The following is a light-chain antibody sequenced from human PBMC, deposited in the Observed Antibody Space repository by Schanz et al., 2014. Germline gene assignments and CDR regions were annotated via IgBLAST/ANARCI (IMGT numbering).Light chain of an antibody. J-gene: IGLJ1*01. V-gene: IGLV2-8*01. CDR3: SSYTSSSTQV. CDR2: EVS. CDR1: SSDVGGYNY. Sequence: QSALTQPPSASGSPGQSVTISCTGTSSDVGGYNYVSWYQQHPGKAPKLMIYEVSKRPSGVPDRFSGSKSGSTASLTISGLRAEDEADYYCSSYTSSSTQVFGTGTKLTVL.